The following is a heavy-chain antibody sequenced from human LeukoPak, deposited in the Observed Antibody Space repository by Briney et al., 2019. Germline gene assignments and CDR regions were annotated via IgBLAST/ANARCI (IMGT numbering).Heavy chain of an antibody. D-gene: IGHD2-15*01. CDR2: ISSTTSYT. V-gene: IGHV3-11*05. CDR3: ARAYCSGGSCYSGKWYYYYGMDV. J-gene: IGHJ6*02. CDR1: GFTFSDYY. Sequence: TGGSLRLSCAASGFTFSDYYMSWIRQAPGKGLEWLSYISSTTSYTDYADSVKGRFTISRDNAKNTLYLQMNSLRAEDTAVYYCARAYCSGGSCYSGKWYYYYGMDVWGQGTTVTVSS.